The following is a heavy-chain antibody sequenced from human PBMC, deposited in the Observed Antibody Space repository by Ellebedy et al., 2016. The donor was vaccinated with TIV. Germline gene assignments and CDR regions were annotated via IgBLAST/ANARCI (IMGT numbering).Heavy chain of an antibody. CDR1: GYTFTSYG. V-gene: IGHV1-18*04. Sequence: AASVKVSCKASGYTFTSYGISWVRQAPGQGLEWMGWISAYNANTNYAQNLQGRVTMTTDTSTSTAYMELRSLRTDDTAVYYCARDRYIKRIAWFDPWGQGTLVTVSS. CDR3: ARDRYIKRIAWFDP. D-gene: IGHD2-2*02. J-gene: IGHJ5*02. CDR2: ISAYNANT.